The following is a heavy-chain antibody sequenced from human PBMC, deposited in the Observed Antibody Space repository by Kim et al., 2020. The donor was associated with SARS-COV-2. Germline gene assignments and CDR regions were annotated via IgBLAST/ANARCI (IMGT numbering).Heavy chain of an antibody. V-gene: IGHV6-1*01. J-gene: IGHJ4*02. D-gene: IGHD5-12*01. Sequence: YAVFVRSRITINPDTSKNQVSLQLNSVTPEDTAVYFCARGDGYDYRVDYWGQGTLVTVSS. CDR3: ARGDGYDYRVDY.